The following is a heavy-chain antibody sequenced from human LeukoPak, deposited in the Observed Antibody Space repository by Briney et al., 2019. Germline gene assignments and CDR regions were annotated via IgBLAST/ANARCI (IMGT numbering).Heavy chain of an antibody. Sequence: GASVNVSFKASGYTFTIYAMHWVRQAPGQRLEWMGWINAGNGNTKYSQKFQGRVTITRDTSASTAYMELSSLRSEDTAVYYCARTGLWLPADYWGQGTLVTVSS. CDR1: GYTFTIYA. D-gene: IGHD5-12*01. CDR3: ARTGLWLPADY. V-gene: IGHV1-3*01. CDR2: INAGNGNT. J-gene: IGHJ4*02.